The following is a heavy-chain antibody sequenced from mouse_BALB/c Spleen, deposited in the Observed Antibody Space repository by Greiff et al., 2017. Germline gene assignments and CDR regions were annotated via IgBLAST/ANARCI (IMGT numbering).Heavy chain of an antibody. CDR3: ARSGATATAMDY. D-gene: IGHD1-2*01. Sequence: EVQGVESGGGLVQPGGSLKLSCAASGFTFSSYTMSWVRQTPEKRLEWVAYISNGGGSTYYPDTVKGRFTISRDNAKNTLYLQMSSLKSEDTAMYYCARSGATATAMDYWGQGTSVTVSS. J-gene: IGHJ4*01. CDR2: ISNGGGST. CDR1: GFTFSSYT. V-gene: IGHV5-12-2*01.